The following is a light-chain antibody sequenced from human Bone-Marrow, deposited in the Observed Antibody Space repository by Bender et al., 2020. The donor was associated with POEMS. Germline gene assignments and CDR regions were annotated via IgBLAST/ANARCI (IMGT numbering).Light chain of an antibody. V-gene: IGLV1-44*01. CDR2: INN. Sequence: QSVVTQPPSVSGTPGHRVTISCSGSTSNIGSNTVNWYQQLPGTAPKLLIYINNQRPSGVPDRFSGSKSGTSASLAISGLQSEDEADYYCAAWEDSLNGWVFGGGTKLTVL. CDR3: AAWEDSLNGWV. J-gene: IGLJ3*02. CDR1: TSNIGSNT.